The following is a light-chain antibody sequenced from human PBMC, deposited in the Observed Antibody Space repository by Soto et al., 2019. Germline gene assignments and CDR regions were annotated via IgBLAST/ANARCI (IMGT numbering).Light chain of an antibody. Sequence: EIVMTQSPATLSVSPGERATLSCRASQSVSSNLAWYQQKPGQAPRLLIYGASTRATGIPARFSGSGSGTEFTLNISSLQSDDFAVYSGQQHNNWPWTFGQGTKVDIK. CDR1: QSVSSN. CDR2: GAS. V-gene: IGKV3-15*01. J-gene: IGKJ1*01. CDR3: QQHNNWPWT.